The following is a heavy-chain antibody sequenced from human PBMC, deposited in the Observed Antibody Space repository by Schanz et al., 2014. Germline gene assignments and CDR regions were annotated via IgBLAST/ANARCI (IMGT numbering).Heavy chain of an antibody. CDR3: ARDFLLEQLGYSHYYYAMDV. D-gene: IGHD2-15*01. Sequence: QVQVVQSGGGLVKPGGSLRLSCAASGFVFGDYYMTWIRQAPGKGLEWVSSISYGTSYIYYAESVKGRFTISRDNAKNSLYLQMNGLRAEDTAVYYCARDFLLEQLGYSHYYYAMDVWGQGTTVTVSS. CDR1: GFVFGDYY. J-gene: IGHJ6*02. V-gene: IGHV3-11*06. CDR2: ISYGTSYI.